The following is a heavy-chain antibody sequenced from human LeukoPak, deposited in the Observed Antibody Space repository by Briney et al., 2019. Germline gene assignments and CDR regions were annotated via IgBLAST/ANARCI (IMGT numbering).Heavy chain of an antibody. CDR3: ARGGSSWPYYYYYYMDV. CDR2: INPNSGGT. D-gene: IGHD6-13*01. V-gene: IGHV1-2*02. Sequence: GASVKVSCKASGYTFTGYYMRWVRQAPGQGLEWMGWINPNSGGTNYAQKFQGRVTMTRDTSISTAYMELSRLRSDDTAVYYCARGGSSWPYYYYYYMDVWGKGTTVTVSS. J-gene: IGHJ6*03. CDR1: GYTFTGYY.